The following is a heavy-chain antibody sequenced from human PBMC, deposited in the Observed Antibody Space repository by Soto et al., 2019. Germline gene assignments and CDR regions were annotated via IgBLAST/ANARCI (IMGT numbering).Heavy chain of an antibody. CDR1: GFTFSSYA. CDR3: ARETGLAVAGLGPFDY. V-gene: IGHV3-30-3*01. J-gene: IGHJ4*02. D-gene: IGHD6-19*01. CDR2: ISYDGSNK. Sequence: QVQLVESGGGVVQPGRSLRLSCAASGFTFSSYAMHWVRQAPGKGLEWVAVISYDGSNKYYADSVKGRFTISRDNSKNTLYLQMNSPRAEDTAVYYCARETGLAVAGLGPFDYWGQGTLVTVSS.